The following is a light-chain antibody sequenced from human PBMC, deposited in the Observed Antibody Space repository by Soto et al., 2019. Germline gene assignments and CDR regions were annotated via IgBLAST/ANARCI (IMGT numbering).Light chain of an antibody. CDR1: QTRNGT. CDR3: QQYHNWLT. Sequence: QSASTLSVSTGARATLSWRASQTRNGTLAWYQQKPGQAPRLLIHGSSTGAPGFPARCSSSGSRTDFTLTISSLQSEDFADYCCQQYHNWLTFGEGTKVAIK. CDR2: GSS. J-gene: IGKJ1*01. V-gene: IGKV3-15*01.